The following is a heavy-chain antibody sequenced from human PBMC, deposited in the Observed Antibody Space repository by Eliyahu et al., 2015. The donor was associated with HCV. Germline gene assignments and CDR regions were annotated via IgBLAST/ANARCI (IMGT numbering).Heavy chain of an antibody. CDR2: IIRPVGVT. Sequence: QFHLVQSGAEVKRPGSSVRVSCEASGLSSYALSWVRQAHGPGQCLEGVGRIIRPVGVTNYGGKFQGRLTLSADTSTNTVYMDLTSLTSEDTAMYFCAGTRAMGAIKGDAYDVWGPGTTVTVSS. J-gene: IGHJ3*01. CDR1: GLSSYA. V-gene: IGHV1-69*04. CDR3: AGTRAMGAIKGDAYDV. D-gene: IGHD2-8*01.